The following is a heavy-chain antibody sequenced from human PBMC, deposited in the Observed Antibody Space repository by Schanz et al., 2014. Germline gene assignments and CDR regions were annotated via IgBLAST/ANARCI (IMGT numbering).Heavy chain of an antibody. CDR2: ISVYTGNT. CDR3: AKAEYDILTDSYSRLDP. D-gene: IGHD3-9*01. Sequence: QVHLVQSGAEVKKPGASVRVSCKASGYTFTTYAMSWVRQAPGQGLEWVGWISVYTGNTKYGQKVQGRVTMPAEASTNAACMELRSLRSDDTAVYYCAKAEYDILTDSYSRLDPWGQGTLVTVSS. J-gene: IGHJ5*02. CDR1: GYTFTTYA. V-gene: IGHV1-18*01.